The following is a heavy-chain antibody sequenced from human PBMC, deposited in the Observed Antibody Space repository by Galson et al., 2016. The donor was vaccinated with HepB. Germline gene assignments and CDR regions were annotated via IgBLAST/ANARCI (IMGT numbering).Heavy chain of an antibody. Sequence: SLRLSCAASGLTFSSYEMSWVRQGPGKGLEWVSYIGRSGSPIYHADSVQGRFTISRDNAKNSLYLQMNSLRAEDTAVYYCARGVVGAAFDSWGLGTLVTVSS. CDR3: ARGVVGAAFDS. D-gene: IGHD1-26*01. V-gene: IGHV3-48*03. J-gene: IGHJ4*02. CDR2: IGRSGSPI. CDR1: GLTFSSYE.